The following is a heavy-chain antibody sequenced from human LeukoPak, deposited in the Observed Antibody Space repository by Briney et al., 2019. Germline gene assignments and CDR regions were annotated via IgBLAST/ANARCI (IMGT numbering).Heavy chain of an antibody. D-gene: IGHD5-24*01. CDR2: IYSGDST. V-gene: IGHV3-66*01. CDR1: GFTVSSNY. CDR3: ASPGEGYSFYYGMDV. Sequence: GGSLRLSCAASGFTVSSNYMSWVRQAPGKGLEWVSAIYSGDSTYYADSVKGRFTISRDNSKNTLSLQMNSLRAEDTAVYYCASPGEGYSFYYGMDVWGQGTTVTVSS. J-gene: IGHJ6*02.